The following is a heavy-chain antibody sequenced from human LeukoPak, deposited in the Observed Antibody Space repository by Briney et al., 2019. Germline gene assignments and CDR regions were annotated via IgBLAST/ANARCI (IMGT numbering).Heavy chain of an antibody. Sequence: SETLSLTCAVYGGSFSGYYWSWIRQPPGKGLEWIGEINHSGSTNYNPSLKSRVTISVDTSKNQFSLKLSSVTAADTAVYYCARGCSSTSCSSTPNGMDVWGTGTTVTVSS. J-gene: IGHJ6*04. CDR2: INHSGST. D-gene: IGHD2-2*01. CDR1: GGSFSGYY. V-gene: IGHV4-34*01. CDR3: ARGCSSTSCSSTPNGMDV.